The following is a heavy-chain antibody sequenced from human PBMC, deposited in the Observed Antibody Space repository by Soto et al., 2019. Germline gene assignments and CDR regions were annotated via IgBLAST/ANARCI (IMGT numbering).Heavy chain of an antibody. Sequence: QVQLQQWGAGLLKPSETLSLTCAVYGGSFSGYYWSWIRQPPGKGLEWIGEINHSGSTNYNPSLKIRVTISVATSKNQFPLKLSSVTAADTAVYYCAREGHCSSTGCPGDYWGQGTLVTVSS. V-gene: IGHV4-34*01. D-gene: IGHD2-2*01. J-gene: IGHJ4*02. CDR1: GGSFSGYY. CDR2: INHSGST. CDR3: AREGHCSSTGCPGDY.